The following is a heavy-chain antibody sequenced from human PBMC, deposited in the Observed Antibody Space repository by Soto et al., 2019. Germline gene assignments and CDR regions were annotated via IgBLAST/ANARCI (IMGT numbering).Heavy chain of an antibody. V-gene: IGHV4-4*02. CDR3: ARAAMGGSSWPFDY. Sequence: PSETLSLTCAVSGGSISSSNWWSWVRQPPGKGLGWIGEIYHSGSTNYTPSLKSRVTISVGKSKNQFSLKLSSVTAADTAVYYCARAAMGGSSWPFDYWGQGTLVTVSS. D-gene: IGHD6-13*01. CDR1: GGSISSSNW. J-gene: IGHJ4*02. CDR2: IYHSGST.